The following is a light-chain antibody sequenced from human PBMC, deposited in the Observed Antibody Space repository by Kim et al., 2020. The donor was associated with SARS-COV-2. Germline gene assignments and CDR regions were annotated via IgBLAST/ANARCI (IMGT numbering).Light chain of an antibody. J-gene: IGLJ3*02. V-gene: IGLV1-51*01. CDR1: SSNIGNNY. CDR3: GTWDSSLSAGL. CDR2: DNN. Sequence: QSVLTQPPSVSAAPGQKVTISCSGSSSNIGNNYVSWYQQLPGTAPKLLIHDNNERPPGIPDRFSGSKSGTSATLGITGLQAGDEADYYCGTWDSSLSAGLFGGGPQLTVL.